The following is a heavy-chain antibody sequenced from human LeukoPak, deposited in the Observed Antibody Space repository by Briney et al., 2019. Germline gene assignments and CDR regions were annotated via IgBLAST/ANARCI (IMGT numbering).Heavy chain of an antibody. CDR2: IYYSGST. J-gene: IGHJ4*02. CDR1: GGSISSNSYY. Sequence: SETLSLTCTVSGGSISSNSYYWGWIRQPPGKGLEWIGSIYYSGSTYYKSSLKSRVTISVDTSKNQFSLKLSSVTAADTAVYYCATSGWYLLPGVYWGQGTLVTVSS. V-gene: IGHV4-39*01. D-gene: IGHD6-19*01. CDR3: ATSGWYLLPGVY.